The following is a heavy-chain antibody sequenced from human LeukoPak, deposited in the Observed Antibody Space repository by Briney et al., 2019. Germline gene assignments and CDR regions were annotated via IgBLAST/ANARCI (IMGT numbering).Heavy chain of an antibody. Sequence: GGSLRLSCAASGFTFSSYWMSWVRQAPGKGLEWVANIKQDGSQKYYVDSVKGRFSISRDNAKNSLYLQMNSLRAEDTAIYYCATSTAAAGTDWGQGTLVTVSS. D-gene: IGHD6-13*01. V-gene: IGHV3-7*03. J-gene: IGHJ4*02. CDR2: IKQDGSQK. CDR1: GFTFSSYW. CDR3: ATSTAAAGTD.